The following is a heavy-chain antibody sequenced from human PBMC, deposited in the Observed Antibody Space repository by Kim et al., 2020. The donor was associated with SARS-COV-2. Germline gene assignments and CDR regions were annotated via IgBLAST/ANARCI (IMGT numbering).Heavy chain of an antibody. J-gene: IGHJ4*02. CDR3: AKDHESSGWPTFDY. Sequence: YADSVKGRFTVSRDNAKNTLYLQMDNLRVEATALYYCAKDHESSGWPTFDYWGQGTQVTVSS. D-gene: IGHD6-19*01. V-gene: IGHV3-23*01.